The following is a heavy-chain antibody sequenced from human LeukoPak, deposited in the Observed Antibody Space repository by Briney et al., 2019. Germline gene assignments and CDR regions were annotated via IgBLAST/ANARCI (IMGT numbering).Heavy chain of an antibody. CDR1: GGSISSYY. Sequence: SETLSLTCTVSGGSISSYYWSWIRQPPGKGLEWIGSVYYTGSTNYNPSLKSRLTILVDTSKNQFSLKLRSVTAAGTAVYYCARRIPAYYGMDVWGQGTTVTVSS. CDR3: ARRIPAYYGMDV. CDR2: VYYTGST. J-gene: IGHJ6*02. V-gene: IGHV4-59*08.